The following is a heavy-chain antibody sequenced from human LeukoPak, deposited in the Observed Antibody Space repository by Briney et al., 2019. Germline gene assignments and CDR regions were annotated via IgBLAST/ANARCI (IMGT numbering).Heavy chain of an antibody. J-gene: IGHJ6*02. CDR3: ARHVAVAAYYYYGMGV. D-gene: IGHD6-19*01. V-gene: IGHV4-59*08. CDR1: GASISSYY. CDR2: LYYSAST. Sequence: SETLSLTCTVDGASISSYYCGWIRQPPRKRLEWLGHLYYSASTTYNPPLKTRVAISVDTSKNQFSLKRSSVTAADTAVYYSARHVAVAAYYYYGMGVWDQGKTVNVSS.